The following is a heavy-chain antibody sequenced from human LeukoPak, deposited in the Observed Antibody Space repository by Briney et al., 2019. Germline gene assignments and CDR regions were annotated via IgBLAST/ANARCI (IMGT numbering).Heavy chain of an antibody. CDR2: ISDSGDYT. CDR3: AKDTSIGKYCTNGVCSPFDY. D-gene: IGHD2-8*01. CDR1: GFTFSSYA. V-gene: IGHV3-23*01. Sequence: GGPLTLSCAGSGFTFSSYAMSWVRQAPGQGPEWVSVISDSGDYTSYADSVRGRFTISRDNSRNTLYLQMISLRPEDTAVYYCAKDTSIGKYCTNGVCSPFDYWGQGTLVTVSS. J-gene: IGHJ4*02.